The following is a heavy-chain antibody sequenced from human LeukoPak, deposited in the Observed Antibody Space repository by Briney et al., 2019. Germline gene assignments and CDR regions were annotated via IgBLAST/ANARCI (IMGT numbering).Heavy chain of an antibody. Sequence: GGSLRLSCAASGFIFRKYVMSWVRQAPGKGLEWVSGISGSGDNTYYADSVKGRFTISRDNSKNTLYVQVNSLGTEDTAAYYCAKGSYYDSSGSFYFDYWGQGTLVTVSS. CDR1: GFIFRKYV. CDR2: ISGSGDNT. J-gene: IGHJ4*02. D-gene: IGHD3-22*01. CDR3: AKGSYYDSSGSFYFDY. V-gene: IGHV3-23*01.